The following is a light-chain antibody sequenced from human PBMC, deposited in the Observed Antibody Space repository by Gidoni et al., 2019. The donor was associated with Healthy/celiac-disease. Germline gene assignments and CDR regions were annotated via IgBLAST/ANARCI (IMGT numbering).Light chain of an antibody. CDR2: AAS. CDR1: QGISSY. Sequence: IQMTQSPSFLSSSVGDRVTITCRASQGISSYLAWYQQKPGKAPKLLIYAASTLQSGVPSRFSGSGSGTEFTLTISSLQPEDFSTYYCQQLNIYPLTFGPGTKVDIK. J-gene: IGKJ3*01. V-gene: IGKV1-9*01. CDR3: QQLNIYPLT.